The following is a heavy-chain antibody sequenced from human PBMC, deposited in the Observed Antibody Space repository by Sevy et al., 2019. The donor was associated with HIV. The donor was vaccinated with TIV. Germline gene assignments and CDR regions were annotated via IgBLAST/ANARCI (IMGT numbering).Heavy chain of an antibody. V-gene: IGHV3-30*18. CDR2: ISYDGSNK. Sequence: GGSLRLSCAASGFTFSSYGMHWVRQAPGKGLEWGAVISYDGSNKYYADSVKGRFTISRDNSKNTLYLKMNSLRAEETAVYYCAKDRDFRDGMDVWGQGTTVTVSS. CDR3: AKDRDFRDGMDV. D-gene: IGHD4-4*01. CDR1: GFTFSSYG. J-gene: IGHJ6*02.